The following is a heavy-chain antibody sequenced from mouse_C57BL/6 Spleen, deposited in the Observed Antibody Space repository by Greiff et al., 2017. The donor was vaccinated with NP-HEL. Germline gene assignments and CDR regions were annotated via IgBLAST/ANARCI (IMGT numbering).Heavy chain of an antibody. CDR3: ARLPCVTTLYYYAMDY. V-gene: IGHV1-61*01. D-gene: IGHD2-1*01. CDR2: IYPSDSET. Sequence: QVQLQQPGAELVRPGSSVKLSCKASGYTFTSYWMDWVKQRPGQGLEWIGNIYPSDSETHYNQKFKDKATLTVDKSSSTAYMQLSSLTSEDSAVYYCARLPCVTTLYYYAMDYWGQGTSVTVSS. CDR1: GYTFTSYW. J-gene: IGHJ4*01.